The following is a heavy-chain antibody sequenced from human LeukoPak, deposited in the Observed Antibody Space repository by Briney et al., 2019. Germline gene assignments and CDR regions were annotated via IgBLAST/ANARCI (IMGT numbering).Heavy chain of an antibody. J-gene: IGHJ4*02. CDR1: GGTFSSYA. CDR3: ARDPIIAAAGPGMDY. D-gene: IGHD6-13*01. V-gene: IGHV1-69*04. CDR2: IIPILGIA. Sequence: GASVKVSCKASGGTFSSYAISWVRQAPGQGLEWVGRIIPILGIANYAQKFQGRVTITADKSTSTAYMELSSLRSEDTAVYYCARDPIIAAAGPGMDYWGQGTLVTVSS.